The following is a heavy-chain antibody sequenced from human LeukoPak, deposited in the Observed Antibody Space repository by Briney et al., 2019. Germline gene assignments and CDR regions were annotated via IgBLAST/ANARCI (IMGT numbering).Heavy chain of an antibody. D-gene: IGHD4-23*01. Sequence: GGSLRLSCSASGFTFDDYAVSWFRQAPGKGLEWVGFIRSKAFGGTPEYAASVRGRFTISRDDSKSIAYLQMNSLKTEDTAVYYCTRNTVTVYFDYWSQGTLVTVSS. CDR1: GFTFDDYA. CDR2: IRSKAFGGTP. CDR3: TRNTVTVYFDY. J-gene: IGHJ4*02. V-gene: IGHV3-49*03.